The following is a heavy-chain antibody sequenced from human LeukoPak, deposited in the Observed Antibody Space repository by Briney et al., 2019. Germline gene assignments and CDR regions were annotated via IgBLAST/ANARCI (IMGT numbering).Heavy chain of an antibody. CDR3: AKSITMVRGVIPFDY. V-gene: IGHV3-23*01. CDR2: ISGSGGST. CDR1: GFTFNIYW. J-gene: IGHJ4*02. D-gene: IGHD3-10*01. Sequence: GGSLRLSCAASGFTFNIYWMHWVRQAPGKGLMWVSAISGSGGSTYYADSVKGRFTISRDNSKNTLYLQMNSLRAEDTAVYYCAKSITMVRGVIPFDYWGQGTLVTVSS.